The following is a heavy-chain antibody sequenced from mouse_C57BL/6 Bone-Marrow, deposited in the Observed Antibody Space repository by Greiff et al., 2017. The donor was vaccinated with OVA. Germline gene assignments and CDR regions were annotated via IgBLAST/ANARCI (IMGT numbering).Heavy chain of an antibody. D-gene: IGHD2-4*01. V-gene: IGHV5-4*01. CDR3: ARDPYDYSYFDY. J-gene: IGHJ2*01. Sequence: EVKLMESGGGLVKPGGSLKLSCAASGFTFSSYAMSWVRQTPEKRLEWVATISDGGSYTYYPDNVKGRFTISRDNAKNNLYLQMSQLKSEDTAMYYCARDPYDYSYFDYWGQGTTLTVSS. CDR1: GFTFSSYA. CDR2: ISDGGSYT.